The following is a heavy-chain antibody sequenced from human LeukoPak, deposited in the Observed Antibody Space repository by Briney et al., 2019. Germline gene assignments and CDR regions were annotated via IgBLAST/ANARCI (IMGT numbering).Heavy chain of an antibody. Sequence: SETLSLTCAVYGGSFSGYYWSWIRQPPGKGLEWIGEINHSGSTNYNPSLKSRVTISVDTSKNQFSLKLSSVTAADTAVYYCARNLRFPGYWGQGTLVTVSS. V-gene: IGHV4-34*01. CDR1: GGSFSGYY. CDR2: INHSGST. J-gene: IGHJ4*02. CDR3: ARNLRFPGY. D-gene: IGHD3-16*01.